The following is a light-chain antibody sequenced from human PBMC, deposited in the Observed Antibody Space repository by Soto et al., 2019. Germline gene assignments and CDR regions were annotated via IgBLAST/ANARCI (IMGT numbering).Light chain of an antibody. CDR1: RSVSSS. CDR3: QQYHNWPPWT. CDR2: GAS. V-gene: IGKV3-15*01. Sequence: EIVMTQFPATLSVSPGERVNLSCRASRSVSSSLAWYQQRPGQAPRLLIYGASTRATGIPARFSGSGSGTEFTLTFSSLQSEDFAVYYCQQYHNWPPWTFGQGTKVDIK. J-gene: IGKJ1*01.